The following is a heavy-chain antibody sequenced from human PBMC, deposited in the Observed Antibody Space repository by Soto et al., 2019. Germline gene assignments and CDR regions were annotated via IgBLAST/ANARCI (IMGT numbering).Heavy chain of an antibody. J-gene: IGHJ6*02. D-gene: IGHD6-6*01. Sequence: PGGSLRLSCAASGFTFSNAWMSWVRQAPGKGLEWVGRIKSKTDGGTTDYAAPVKGRFTISRDDSKNTLYLQMNSLKTEDTAVYYCTSRLQYSRLLCYGIDVWGQGTTVTVSS. CDR1: GFTFSNAW. V-gene: IGHV3-15*01. CDR3: TSRLQYSRLLCYGIDV. CDR2: IKSKTDGGTT.